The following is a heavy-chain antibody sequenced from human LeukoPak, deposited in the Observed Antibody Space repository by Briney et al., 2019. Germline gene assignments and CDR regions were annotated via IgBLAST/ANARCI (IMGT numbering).Heavy chain of an antibody. CDR1: GFTFSSYG. J-gene: IGHJ4*02. V-gene: IGHV3-NL1*01. Sequence: GRSLRLSCAASGFTFSSYGMHWVRQAPGKGLEWVSVIYSGGSTYYADSVKGRFTISRDNSKNTLYLQMNSLRAEDTAVYYCANGKSYFDYWGQGTLVTVSS. CDR2: IYSGGST. CDR3: ANGKSYFDY.